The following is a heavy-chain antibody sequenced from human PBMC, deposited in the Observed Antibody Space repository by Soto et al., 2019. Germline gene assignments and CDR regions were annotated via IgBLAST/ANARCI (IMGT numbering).Heavy chain of an antibody. D-gene: IGHD3-16*01. CDR2: IFSNDEK. Sequence: QVALKDSGPVLVKPTETLTLTCTVSGFSLSNARMGVSWISQPPGKALEWLAHIFSNDEKSYSTSLKSRLTISKDTSKSQVVLTMTNMDPVDIATYYCARMGLGAGHNWFDPWGQGTLVTVSS. J-gene: IGHJ5*02. V-gene: IGHV2-26*01. CDR3: ARMGLGAGHNWFDP. CDR1: GFSLSNARMG.